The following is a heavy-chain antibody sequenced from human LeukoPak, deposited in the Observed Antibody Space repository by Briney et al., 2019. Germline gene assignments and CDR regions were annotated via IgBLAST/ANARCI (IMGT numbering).Heavy chain of an antibody. D-gene: IGHD2-2*01. CDR3: ARDCSSTSCYFYYYYYMDV. CDR2: IKQDGSEK. Sequence: GGSLRLSCAASGFTFSSYWMSWVRQAPGKGLDWVANIKQDGSEKYYVDSVKGRFTISRDNAKNSLYLQMNSLRAEDTAVYYCARDCSSTSCYFYYYYYMDVWGKGTTVTVSS. J-gene: IGHJ6*03. CDR1: GFTFSSYW. V-gene: IGHV3-7*01.